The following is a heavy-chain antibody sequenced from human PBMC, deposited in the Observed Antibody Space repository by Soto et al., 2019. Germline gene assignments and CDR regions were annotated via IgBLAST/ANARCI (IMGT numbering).Heavy chain of an antibody. CDR1: GGSVSSGSYY. V-gene: IGHV4-61*01. CDR3: AREGSGNYAYDY. J-gene: IGHJ4*02. D-gene: IGHD3-10*01. CDR2: IYYSGST. Sequence: QVQLQESGPGLVKPSETLSLTCTVSGGSVSSGSYYWSWIRQPPGKGLEWIGSIYYSGSTNYNPSLKSRPTISVDTSKNQFSLKLSSVTAADTAVYYCAREGSGNYAYDYWGQGTLVTVSS.